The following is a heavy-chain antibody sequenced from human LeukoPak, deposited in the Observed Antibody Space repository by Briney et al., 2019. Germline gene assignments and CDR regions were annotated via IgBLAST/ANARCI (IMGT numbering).Heavy chain of an antibody. CDR3: VRGSTLRHYQY. CDR1: GGSISSYY. D-gene: IGHD3-16*01. J-gene: IGHJ4*02. V-gene: IGHV4-59*05. Sequence: SETLSLTCTVSGGSISSYYWSWIRQPPGKGLEWIGSIYYSRSTYYNPSLKSRVTVSVDTSKNQFSLNLSSVTAADTAVYYCVRGSTLRHYQYWGQGTLVTVSS. CDR2: IYYSRST.